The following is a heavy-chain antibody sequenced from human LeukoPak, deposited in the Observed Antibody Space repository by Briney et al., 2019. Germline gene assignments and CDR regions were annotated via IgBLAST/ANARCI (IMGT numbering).Heavy chain of an antibody. CDR2: IYYSGST. V-gene: IGHV4-59*01. J-gene: IGHJ4*02. D-gene: IGHD3-3*01. Sequence: PSETLSLTCTVSGGSISSYYWSWIRQPPGKGLEWIGYIYYSGSTNYNPSLKSRVTISVDTSKNQFSLKLGSVTAADTAVYYCARTYYDFWSGYYTPHTFDYWGQGTLVTVSS. CDR3: ARTYYDFWSGYYTPHTFDY. CDR1: GGSISSYY.